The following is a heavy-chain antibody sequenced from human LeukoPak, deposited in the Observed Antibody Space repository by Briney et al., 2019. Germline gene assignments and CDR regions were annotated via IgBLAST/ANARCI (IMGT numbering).Heavy chain of an antibody. CDR3: ARAQEYYYGSGGPLDY. CDR1: GGTFSSYA. V-gene: IGHV1-69*06. Sequence: SVKVSCKASGGTFSSYAISWVRQAPGQGLEWMGGIIPIFGTANYAQKFQGRVTITADKSTSTAYMELSSLRSEDTAVYYCARAQEYYYGSGGPLDYWGQGTLVTVSS. J-gene: IGHJ4*02. D-gene: IGHD3-10*01. CDR2: IIPIFGTA.